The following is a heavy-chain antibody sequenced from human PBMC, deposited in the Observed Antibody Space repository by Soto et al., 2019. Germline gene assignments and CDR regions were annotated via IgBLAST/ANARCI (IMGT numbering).Heavy chain of an antibody. V-gene: IGHV1-3*01. CDR1: GYTFAGYA. D-gene: IGHD6-19*01. CDR3: ARAVAVPADFDY. J-gene: IGHJ4*01. CDR2: INAGNGNT. Sequence: ASVNVSCKASGYTFAGYAMHWVRQAPGQRLEWMGWINAGNGNTKYSQKFQGRVTITRDTSASAAYMELSSLSSEDTAVYYCARAVAVPADFDYFAQRTPVTVSA.